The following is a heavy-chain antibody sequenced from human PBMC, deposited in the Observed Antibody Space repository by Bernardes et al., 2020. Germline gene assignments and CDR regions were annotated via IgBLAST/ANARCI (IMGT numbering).Heavy chain of an antibody. Sequence: ETLSLTCTVSGGSISSYYWSLIRQPPGKGLEWIGYIYYSGSPNYNPSLKSRVPISVDTSKNQFSLKLRSLTAADTAVDYCARGGGAFDYWGQGTLVTGSS. CDR2: IYYSGSP. D-gene: IGHD3-16*01. CDR1: GGSISSYY. CDR3: ARGGGAFDY. V-gene: IGHV4-59*01. J-gene: IGHJ4*02.